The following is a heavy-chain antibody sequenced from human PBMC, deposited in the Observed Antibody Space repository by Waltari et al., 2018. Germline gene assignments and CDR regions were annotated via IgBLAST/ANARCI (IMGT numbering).Heavy chain of an antibody. CDR2: LYYGGST. D-gene: IGHD1-7*01. Sequence: QLHLQESGPGLVKPSETLSLTCTVSGASISSLNYYWGWVRQPPGKGLEWIGNLYYGGSTYYNPSLQRRVNMSRDASKNQLSLSLTSVSAADTATYYCASFNAWNFDLDYWGQGTLVTVSS. CDR1: GASISSLNYY. V-gene: IGHV4-39*01. CDR3: ASFNAWNFDLDY. J-gene: IGHJ4*02.